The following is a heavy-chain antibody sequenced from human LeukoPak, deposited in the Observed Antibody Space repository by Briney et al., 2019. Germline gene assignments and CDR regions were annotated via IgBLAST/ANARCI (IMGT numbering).Heavy chain of an antibody. CDR1: GFTLSSYW. J-gene: IGHJ6*02. Sequence: GGSLRLSCAASGFTLSSYWMHWVRHAPGKGLVWVSRINSDGSSASYAASVKGRFTISRDNAKNTLYLQMNSLRAEDTAVYYCAREFAVADHYYYYGMDVWGQGTTVTVSS. V-gene: IGHV3-74*01. CDR2: INSDGSSA. D-gene: IGHD6-19*01. CDR3: AREFAVADHYYYYGMDV.